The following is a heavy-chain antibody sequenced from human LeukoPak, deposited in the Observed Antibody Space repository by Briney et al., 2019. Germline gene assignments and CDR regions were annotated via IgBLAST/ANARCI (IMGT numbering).Heavy chain of an antibody. CDR3: ARAMEYSSSWGGYYYYYMDV. Sequence: ASVKVSCKASGYTFTSYGISWVRQAPGQGLEWMGWISAYNGNTNYAQKLQGRVTMTTDTSTSTAYMELRSLRSDDTAVYYCARAMEYSSSWGGYYYYYMDVWGKGTTVTVSS. J-gene: IGHJ6*03. D-gene: IGHD6-13*01. V-gene: IGHV1-18*01. CDR2: ISAYNGNT. CDR1: GYTFTSYG.